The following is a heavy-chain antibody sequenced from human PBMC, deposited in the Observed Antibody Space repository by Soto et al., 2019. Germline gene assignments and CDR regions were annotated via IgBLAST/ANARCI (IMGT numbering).Heavy chain of an antibody. CDR1: GGSVSNFY. CDR2: ISYSGNT. CDR3: ARAPMVLSRSYFDS. V-gene: IGHV4-59*02. D-gene: IGHD2-8*01. Sequence: SETLSLTCTVSGGSVSNFYWSWIRQPPGKGLEWIGYISYSGNTNYNPSLKSRVSISVDTSKNQLSLNLTSVTAADTAVYYCARAPMVLSRSYFDSWGQGTPVTVSS. J-gene: IGHJ4*02.